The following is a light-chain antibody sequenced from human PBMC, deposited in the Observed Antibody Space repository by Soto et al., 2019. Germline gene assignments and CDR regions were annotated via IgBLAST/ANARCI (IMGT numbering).Light chain of an antibody. CDR1: QSVSSY. CDR3: QQRSNWPLT. Sequence: VLTQSPGTLSLSPGERAALSCRASQSVSSYLAWYQQKPGQAPRLLIYDASNRATRIPARFSGSGSGTDFTLTISSLEPEDFAVYYCQQRSNWPLTFGGGTKVDIK. V-gene: IGKV3-11*01. CDR2: DAS. J-gene: IGKJ4*01.